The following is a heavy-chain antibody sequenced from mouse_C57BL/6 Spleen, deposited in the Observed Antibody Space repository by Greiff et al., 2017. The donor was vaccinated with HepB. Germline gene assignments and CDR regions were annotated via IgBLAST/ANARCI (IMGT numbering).Heavy chain of an antibody. V-gene: IGHV1-52*01. CDR1: GYTFTSYW. Sequence: QVQLKQPGAELVRPGSSVKLSCKASGYTFTSYWMHWVKQRPIQGLEWIGNIDPSDSETHYNQKFKDKATLTVDKSSSTAYMQLSSLTSEDSAVYYCARRRDAMDYWGQGTSVTVSS. CDR2: IDPSDSET. CDR3: ARRRDAMDY. J-gene: IGHJ4*01.